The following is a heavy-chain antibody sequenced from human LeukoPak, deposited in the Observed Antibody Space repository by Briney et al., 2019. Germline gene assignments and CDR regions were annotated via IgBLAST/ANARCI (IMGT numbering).Heavy chain of an antibody. Sequence: GGSLRLSCAASGFTFSSYEMNWVRQAPGKGLEWVSYISSSGSTIYYADSVKGRFTISRDNAKNSLYLQMNSLRAEDTAVYYCAKDVSEVGFDYWGQGTLVTVSS. J-gene: IGHJ4*02. D-gene: IGHD1-26*01. CDR2: ISSSGSTI. CDR1: GFTFSSYE. CDR3: AKDVSEVGFDY. V-gene: IGHV3-48*03.